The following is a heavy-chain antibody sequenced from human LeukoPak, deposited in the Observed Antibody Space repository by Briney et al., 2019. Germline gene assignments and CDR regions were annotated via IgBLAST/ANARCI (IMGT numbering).Heavy chain of an antibody. V-gene: IGHV3-73*01. CDR3: TRPFYCSSASCYEDY. CDR1: GFTFSSYS. CDR2: IRSKANSYAT. Sequence: GGSLRLSCAASGFTFSSYSMNWVRQAPGKGLEWVGRIRSKANSYATAYAASVKGRFTISRDDSKNTAYLQMNSLKTEDTAVYYCTRPFYCSSASCYEDYWGQGTLVTVSS. J-gene: IGHJ4*02. D-gene: IGHD2-2*01.